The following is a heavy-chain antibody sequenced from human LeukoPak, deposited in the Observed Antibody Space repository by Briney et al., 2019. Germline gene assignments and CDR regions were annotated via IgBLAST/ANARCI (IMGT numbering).Heavy chain of an antibody. CDR2: IRSKAYGGTT. D-gene: IGHD3-22*01. CDR3: TVTEGYYLSI. Sequence: PGGSLRLSCAASGFTFSSYSMSWVRQAPGKGLEWVGFIRSKAYGGTTEYAASVKGRFTISRDDSKSIAYLQMNSLKTEDTAVYYCTVTEGYYLSIWGQGTMVTVSS. CDR1: GFTFSSYS. J-gene: IGHJ3*02. V-gene: IGHV3-49*04.